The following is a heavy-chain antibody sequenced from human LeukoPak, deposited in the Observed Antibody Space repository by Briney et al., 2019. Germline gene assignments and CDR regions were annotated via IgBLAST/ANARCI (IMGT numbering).Heavy chain of an antibody. Sequence: GGSLRLSCAASGFALSNYGMHWVRQAPGKGLEWVAVIWSDGSKEFYAGSVRGRFTISRDNPKNTVYLQMSILRADDTAVYYCARGGDKYSSSPQNYWGQGTLVTVSS. CDR2: IWSDGSKE. CDR3: ARGGDKYSSSPQNY. D-gene: IGHD6-6*01. CDR1: GFALSNYG. V-gene: IGHV3-33*01. J-gene: IGHJ4*02.